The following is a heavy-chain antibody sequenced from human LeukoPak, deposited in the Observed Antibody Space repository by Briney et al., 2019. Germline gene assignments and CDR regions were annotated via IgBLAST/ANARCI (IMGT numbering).Heavy chain of an antibody. D-gene: IGHD6-19*01. Sequence: PGGSLRLSCAASGFTFSSYGMHWVRQAPGKGLEWVAFIRYDGTNKYYADSVKGRFTISRDNPKNTLYLQMNSLRAEDTAVYYFAKELYSSGWSRWFDPWGQGTLVTVSS. J-gene: IGHJ5*02. CDR2: IRYDGTNK. CDR3: AKELYSSGWSRWFDP. V-gene: IGHV3-30*02. CDR1: GFTFSSYG.